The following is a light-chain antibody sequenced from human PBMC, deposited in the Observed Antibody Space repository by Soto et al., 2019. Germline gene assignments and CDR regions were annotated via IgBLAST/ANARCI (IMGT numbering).Light chain of an antibody. V-gene: IGKV1-5*03. CDR3: QQYNSLCT. CDR2: KAS. Sequence: DIQMTQSPSTLSASVGDRVTITCRASQSISSWLAWYQQKPGKSPKLLIYKASSLERGVPSRFSGSGSGTEFTLTISSLQPDDFATYDCQQYNSLCTFGQGPKVEIK. J-gene: IGKJ1*01. CDR1: QSISSW.